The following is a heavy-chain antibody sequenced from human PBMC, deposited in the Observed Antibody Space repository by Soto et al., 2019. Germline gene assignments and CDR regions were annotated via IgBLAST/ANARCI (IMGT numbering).Heavy chain of an antibody. Sequence: QITLKESGPTLVKPTQTLTLTCTFSGFSLSTSGVGVGWIRQPPGKALEWLALIYWDDDKRYSPSLKSRLTLPKDTSKNQVVLTMTNMDPVDTATYYFALYGDYGYFDYWGPGTLVTVSS. CDR2: IYWDDDK. CDR1: GFSLSTSGVG. CDR3: ALYGDYGYFDY. J-gene: IGHJ4*02. D-gene: IGHD4-17*01. V-gene: IGHV2-5*02.